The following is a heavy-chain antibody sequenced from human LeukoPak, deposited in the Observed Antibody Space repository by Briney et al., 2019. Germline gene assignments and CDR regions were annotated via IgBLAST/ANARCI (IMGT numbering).Heavy chain of an antibody. CDR3: AKDIATFENYYYYGMDV. CDR2: ISWNSGSI. D-gene: IGHD2/OR15-2a*01. CDR1: GFTFDDYA. Sequence: GRSLRLSCAASGFTFDDYAMHWVRQAPGKGLEWVSGISWNSGSIGYADSVKGRFTISRDNAKNSLYLQMNSLRAEDTALYYCAKDIATFENYYYYGMDVWGQGTTVTVSS. V-gene: IGHV3-9*01. J-gene: IGHJ6*02.